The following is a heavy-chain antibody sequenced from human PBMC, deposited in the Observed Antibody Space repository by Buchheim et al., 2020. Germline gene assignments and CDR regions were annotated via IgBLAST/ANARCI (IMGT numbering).Heavy chain of an antibody. V-gene: IGHV3-7*01. Sequence: EVQLVESGGGLVQPGGSLRLSCEASRFSFSSYWMSWVRQAPGKGLEWVANINQDGSETNYVDSVKGRFTISRDNSKNTLYLQMNSLRAEDTAVYYCARLAGRALDEDYWGQGTL. D-gene: IGHD6-19*01. CDR2: INQDGSET. CDR3: ARLAGRALDEDY. CDR1: RFSFSSYW. J-gene: IGHJ4*02.